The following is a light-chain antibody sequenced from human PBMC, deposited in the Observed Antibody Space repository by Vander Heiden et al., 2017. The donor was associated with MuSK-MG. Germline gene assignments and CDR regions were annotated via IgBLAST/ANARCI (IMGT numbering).Light chain of an antibody. CDR2: AAS. CDR3: QQLKSDPPA. CDR1: QGISSY. J-gene: IGKJ4*01. Sequence: DIQLTQSPSFLSASVGDRVTITCRASQGISSYLAWYQQKPGKAPKLLIYAASTLQSGVPSRFSGSGSGTEFTLTISSLQPEDFATYYCQQLKSDPPAFGGGTKVXIK. V-gene: IGKV1-9*01.